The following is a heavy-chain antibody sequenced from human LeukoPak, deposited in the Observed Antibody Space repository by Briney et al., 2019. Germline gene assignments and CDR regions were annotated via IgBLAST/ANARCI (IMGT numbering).Heavy chain of an antibody. Sequence: GGSLRLSCAASGFTFSSYNMNWVRQAPGKGLEWVSSITSSSSYTFYADSVKGRFTISRDNSKNTLYLQMNSLRAEDTAVYYCARDRGGSSWPRHYYYYYYMDVWGKGTTVTVSS. CDR1: GFTFSSYN. CDR3: ARDRGGSSWPRHYYYYYYMDV. CDR2: ITSSSSYT. J-gene: IGHJ6*03. D-gene: IGHD6-13*01. V-gene: IGHV3-21*01.